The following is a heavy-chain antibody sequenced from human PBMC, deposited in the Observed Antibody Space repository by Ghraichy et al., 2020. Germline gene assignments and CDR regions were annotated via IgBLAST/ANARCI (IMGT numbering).Heavy chain of an antibody. CDR1: GGSISSYY. D-gene: IGHD3-22*01. J-gene: IGHJ4*02. V-gene: IGHV4-59*01. CDR3: ARRVPYDSSGYGPMNDY. CDR2: IYYSGST. Sequence: SETLSLTCTVSGGSISSYYWSWIRQPPGKGLEWIGYIYYSGSTNYNPSLKSRVTISVDTSKNQFSLKLSSVTAADTAVYYCARRVPYDSSGYGPMNDYWGQGTLVTVSS.